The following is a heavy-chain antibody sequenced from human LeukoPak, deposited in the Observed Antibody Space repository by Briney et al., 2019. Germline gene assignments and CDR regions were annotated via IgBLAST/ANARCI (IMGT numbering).Heavy chain of an antibody. CDR1: GFTFSSYS. Sequence: GGSLRLSCAASGFTFSSYSMNWVRQAPGKGLEWVSSISSSSSYIYYADSVKGRFTISRDNAKNSLYLQMNSLRAEDTAVYYCARASNDYVWGSYRAIDCWGQGTLVTVSS. V-gene: IGHV3-21*01. CDR3: ARASNDYVWGSYRAIDC. J-gene: IGHJ4*02. D-gene: IGHD3-16*02. CDR2: ISSSSSYI.